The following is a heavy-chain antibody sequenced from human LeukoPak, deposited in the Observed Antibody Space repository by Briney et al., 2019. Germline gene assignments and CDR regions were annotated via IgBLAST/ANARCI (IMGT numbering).Heavy chain of an antibody. Sequence: GGSLRFSCAASGFTFSNYGMHWVRQAPGKGLEWVAIISYDGSNQYYTDSVKGRFTISRDNSKNTLYLQINSLRAEDTAVYYCARNLAGYYYYRMDVWGQGTTVSVSS. V-gene: IGHV3-30*03. CDR1: GFTFSNYG. J-gene: IGHJ6*02. CDR3: ARNLAGYYYYRMDV. CDR2: ISYDGSNQ.